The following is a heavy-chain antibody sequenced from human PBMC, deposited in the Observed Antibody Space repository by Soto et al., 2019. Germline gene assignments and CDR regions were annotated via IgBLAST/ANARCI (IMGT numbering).Heavy chain of an antibody. V-gene: IGHV1-46*01. J-gene: IGHJ4*02. CDR3: ARSTMTFYYFDF. CDR1: GYTFTSYY. D-gene: IGHD4-17*01. CDR2: IEPSGGSK. Sequence: ASVKVSCKASGYTFTSYYMHWVRQAPGQGLEWMGVIEPSGGSKSYTQKFRDRITMTRDTSTSTVYMELSSLRSEDTAVYYCARSTMTFYYFDFWSQGTLVTVSS.